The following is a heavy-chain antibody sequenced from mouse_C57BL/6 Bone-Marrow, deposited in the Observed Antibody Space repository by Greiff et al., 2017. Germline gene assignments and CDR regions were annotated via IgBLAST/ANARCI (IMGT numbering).Heavy chain of an antibody. J-gene: IGHJ3*01. D-gene: IGHD5-1*01. CDR3: AKGDEYGAPWFAY. CDR1: GFSLTSYG. V-gene: IGHV2-4*01. CDR2: IWSGGST. Sequence: QVQLQQSGPGLVQPSQSLSITCTVSGFSLTSYGVHWVRQPPGKGLEWLGVIWSGGSTDYNAAFISRLSISKDNSKSQVFFKMNSLQADDTAIYYCAKGDEYGAPWFAYWGQGTLVTVSA.